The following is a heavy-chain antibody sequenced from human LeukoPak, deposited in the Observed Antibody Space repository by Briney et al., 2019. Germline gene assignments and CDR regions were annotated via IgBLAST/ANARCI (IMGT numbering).Heavy chain of an antibody. CDR1: GYTFTSYG. CDR2: ISAYNGNT. Sequence: ASVKVSCKASGYTFTSYGISWVRQAPGQGLEWMGWISAYNGNTNYAQKLQGRVTMTTDTSTSTAYMELRSLRSDDTAVYYCAREGLGSATQPAAIVYWFDPWGQGTLVTVSS. CDR3: AREGLGSATQPAAIVYWFDP. D-gene: IGHD2-2*02. J-gene: IGHJ5*02. V-gene: IGHV1-18*01.